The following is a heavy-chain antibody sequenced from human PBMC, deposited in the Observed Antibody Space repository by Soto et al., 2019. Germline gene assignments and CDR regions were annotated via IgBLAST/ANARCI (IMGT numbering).Heavy chain of an antibody. Sequence: QVQLVESGGGVVQPGRSLRLSCAASGFTFSNYGMHWVRQAPGKGLEWVAVILNDGSNRYHADSVKDRFTISRDNSKNTMYSQIKNLRAEGTAVYYCPRDAEYSGNGVEVWGPGTTVTVS. CDR3: PRDAEYSGNGVEV. V-gene: IGHV3-33*01. CDR1: GFTFSNYG. J-gene: IGHJ6*02. CDR2: ILNDGSNR. D-gene: IGHD3-10*01.